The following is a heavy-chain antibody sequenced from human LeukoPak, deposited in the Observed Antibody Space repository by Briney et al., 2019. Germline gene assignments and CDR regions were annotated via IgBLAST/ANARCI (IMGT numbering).Heavy chain of an antibody. CDR1: GGSISSGSYY. J-gene: IGHJ4*02. CDR3: ARTYSSSFDY. D-gene: IGHD6-6*01. Sequence: PSETLSLTCTVSGGSISSGSYYWSWIRQPAGEGLEWIGRIYTSGSTNYNPSLKSRVTISVDTSKNQFSLKLSSVTAADTAVYYCARTYSSSFDYWGQGTLVTVSS. V-gene: IGHV4-61*02. CDR2: IYTSGST.